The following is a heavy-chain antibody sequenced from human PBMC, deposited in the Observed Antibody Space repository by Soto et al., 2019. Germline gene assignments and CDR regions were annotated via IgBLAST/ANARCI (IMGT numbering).Heavy chain of an antibody. Sequence: PSETLSLTCAVYGGSFSGYYWSWIRQPPGKGLEWIGEINHSGSTNYNPSLKSRVTISVDTSKNQFSLKLSSVTAAGTAVYYCARGRYCSSTSCSKPVTDNWFDPWGQGTLVTVSS. CDR1: GGSFSGYY. D-gene: IGHD2-2*01. V-gene: IGHV4-34*01. CDR3: ARGRYCSSTSCSKPVTDNWFDP. CDR2: INHSGST. J-gene: IGHJ5*02.